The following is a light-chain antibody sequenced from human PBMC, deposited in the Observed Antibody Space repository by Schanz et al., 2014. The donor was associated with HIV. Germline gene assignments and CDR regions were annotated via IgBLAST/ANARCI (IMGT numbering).Light chain of an antibody. V-gene: IGKV3D-15*01. CDR2: GAS. Sequence: EIVLTQSPATLSLSPGERATLSCRASQSVSSNLAWYQQKPGQPPRLLIYGASNRATGIPDRFSGSGSGTDFALTISSLQADAVAAYYCQQYYSTLITFGQGTRLEIK. CDR1: QSVSSN. J-gene: IGKJ5*01. CDR3: QQYYSTLIT.